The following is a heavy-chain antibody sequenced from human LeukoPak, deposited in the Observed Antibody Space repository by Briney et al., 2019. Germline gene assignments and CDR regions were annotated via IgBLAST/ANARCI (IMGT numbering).Heavy chain of an antibody. D-gene: IGHD3/OR15-3a*01. CDR1: GGSIRGDY. V-gene: IGHV4-4*07. CDR2: IFGSGTT. J-gene: IGHJ4*02. Sequence: SETLSLTCSVSGGSIRGDYWSWIRQPAGKGLEWIGRIFGSGTTNYNPSLKSRLTMSVPTSRNQFSLKLSSVTAADTAVYYCVRTYYDFWTRNDDWGQGPLVTVSS. CDR3: VRTYYDFWTRNDD.